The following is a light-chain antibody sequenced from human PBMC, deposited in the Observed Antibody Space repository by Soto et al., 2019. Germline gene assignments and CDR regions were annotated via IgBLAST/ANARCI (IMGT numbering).Light chain of an antibody. Sequence: EIVLTQSPGTLSLSPGERATLSCRASQSVSNNYLAWYQQKPGQAPRLLIYGASNRATGIPDRFSGSGSGTDFTLTISRLEPEDFAVYYCQQCYSSPLTFGGGTKVDIK. CDR2: GAS. CDR3: QQCYSSPLT. V-gene: IGKV3-20*01. CDR1: QSVSNNY. J-gene: IGKJ4*01.